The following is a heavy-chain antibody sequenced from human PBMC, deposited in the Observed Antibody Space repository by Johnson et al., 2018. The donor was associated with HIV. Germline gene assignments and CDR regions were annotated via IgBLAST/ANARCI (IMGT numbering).Heavy chain of an antibody. D-gene: IGHD3-22*01. CDR2: ISWDGGST. CDR3: VRGHFDSSGFYSDAFDI. Sequence: VYLVESGGGVVQPGRSLRLSCAASGLTVSSNYMSWVRQAPGKGLEWVSLISWDGGSTYYADSVKGRFTMSRDNSKNSLYLQMNSLRAEDTALYYCVRGHFDSSGFYSDAFDIWGQGTVVTVSS. CDR1: GLTVSSNY. V-gene: IGHV3-43D*03. J-gene: IGHJ3*02.